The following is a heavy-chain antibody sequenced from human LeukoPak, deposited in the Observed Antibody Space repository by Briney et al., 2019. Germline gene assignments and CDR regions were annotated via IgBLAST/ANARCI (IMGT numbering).Heavy chain of an antibody. CDR2: FGGGGFNT. CDR3: AKDNFGLVPYCFDS. D-gene: IGHD2-21*01. V-gene: IGHV3-23*01. CDR1: GFTFTDYA. Sequence: GGSLRLSCVASGFTFTDYAMSWVRQAPGKGLEWVSSFGGGGFNTHYADSVKGRFSISRDTSTNTLYLEMNSLRADDSALYYCAKDNFGLVPYCFDSWGQGTLVTVSS. J-gene: IGHJ4*02.